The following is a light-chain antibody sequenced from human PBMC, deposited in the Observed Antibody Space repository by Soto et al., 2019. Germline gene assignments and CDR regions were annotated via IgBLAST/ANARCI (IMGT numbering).Light chain of an antibody. CDR1: QSVSSNY. J-gene: IGKJ4*01. Sequence: EIVLTQSPGTLSLSPGDRGTLSCRASQSVSSNYLVWYQQKPGQSPRLLIYGASTRATGIPDRFSGSGSGTDFTLTISRLEPVDFAVYYCQLYGSSPPVTFGGGTKVEIK. CDR2: GAS. CDR3: QLYGSSPPVT. V-gene: IGKV3-20*01.